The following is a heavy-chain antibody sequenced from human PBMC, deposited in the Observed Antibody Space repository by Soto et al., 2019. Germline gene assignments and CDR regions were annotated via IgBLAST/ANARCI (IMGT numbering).Heavy chain of an antibody. V-gene: IGHV4-59*08. CDR2: IYYTGTT. D-gene: IGHD5-18*01. Sequence: SETLSLTCTVSGGSITNYYCSWFRQSPGKGLEWIGYIYYTGTTKYNPSLKSRVTISVDTSKNQFSLKLNSVTAADTAVYYCARRYGSCFDYWGQGTLVTVSS. CDR3: ARRYGSCFDY. J-gene: IGHJ4*02. CDR1: GGSITNYY.